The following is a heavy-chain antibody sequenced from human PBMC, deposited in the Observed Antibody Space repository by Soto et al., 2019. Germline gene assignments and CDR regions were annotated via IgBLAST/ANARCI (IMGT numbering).Heavy chain of an antibody. Sequence: EVQLVESGGGLVQPGGSLRLSCAASGFTVSSHYMSWVRQAPGKGLEWVSVIYSGGSTYYTDSVKGRFTISRDNSKNTLFLQMNCLRAEDTAVYYCARDHYGGNSRYFDLWGRGTLVTVSS. D-gene: IGHD2-21*02. CDR3: ARDHYGGNSRYFDL. J-gene: IGHJ2*01. CDR1: GFTVSSHY. V-gene: IGHV3-66*01. CDR2: IYSGGST.